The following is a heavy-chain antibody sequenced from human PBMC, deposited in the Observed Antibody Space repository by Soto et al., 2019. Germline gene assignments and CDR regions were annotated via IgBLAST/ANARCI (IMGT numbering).Heavy chain of an antibody. D-gene: IGHD2-21*02. CDR3: ARGRLYCGGDCYYPRLGRVNWFDP. J-gene: IGHJ5*02. V-gene: IGHV4-4*02. Sequence: PSETLSLTCAVSGGSISSSNWWSWVRQPPGKGLEWIGEIYHSGSTNYNPSLKSRVTISVDKSKNQFSLKLSSVTAADTAVYYCARGRLYCGGDCYYPRLGRVNWFDPWGQGTLVTVSS. CDR2: IYHSGST. CDR1: GGSISSSNW.